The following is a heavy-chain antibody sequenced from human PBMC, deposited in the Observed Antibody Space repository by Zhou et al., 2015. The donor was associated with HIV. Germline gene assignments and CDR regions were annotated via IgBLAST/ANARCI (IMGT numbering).Heavy chain of an antibody. Sequence: QVQLVESGGGVVQPGRSLRLSCAASGFTFSSYGMHWVRQAPGKGLEWVAVIWYDGSNKYYADSVKGRFTISRDNSKNTLYLQMNSLRAEDTAVYYCAGTKSYYYDSSGYYRENAFDIWGQGTMVTVSS. J-gene: IGHJ3*02. CDR3: AGTKSYYYDSSGYYRENAFDI. V-gene: IGHV3-33*01. CDR2: IWYDGSNK. CDR1: GFTFSSYG. D-gene: IGHD3-22*01.